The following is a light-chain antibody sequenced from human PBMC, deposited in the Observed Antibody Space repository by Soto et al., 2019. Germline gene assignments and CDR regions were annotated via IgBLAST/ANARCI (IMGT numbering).Light chain of an antibody. CDR2: EDN. CDR1: SGSIASNY. Sequence: NFMLTQPHSVSESPGKTVTISCTGSSGSIASNYVQWYQQRPGSAPTTVIYEDNKRPSGVPDRFSGSVDTSSNSASLIISGLKTEDEADYYCQSHDTTNVVXGRGTKLTVL. CDR3: QSHDTTNVV. J-gene: IGLJ3*02. V-gene: IGLV6-57*02.